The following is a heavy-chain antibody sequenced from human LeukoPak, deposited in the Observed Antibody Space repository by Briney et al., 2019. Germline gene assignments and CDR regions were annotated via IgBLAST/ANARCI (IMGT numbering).Heavy chain of an antibody. D-gene: IGHD3-10*01. CDR1: GGSISSGDYY. CDR3: ARDLDASGIGTFDY. Sequence: SQTLSLTCTVSGGSISSGDYYWSWIRQPPGKGLEWIGYIYYSGSTYCNPSLKSRVTISVDTSKNQFSLKLSSVTAADTAVYYCARDLDASGIGTFDYWGQGTLVTVSS. J-gene: IGHJ4*02. V-gene: IGHV4-30-4*01. CDR2: IYYSGST.